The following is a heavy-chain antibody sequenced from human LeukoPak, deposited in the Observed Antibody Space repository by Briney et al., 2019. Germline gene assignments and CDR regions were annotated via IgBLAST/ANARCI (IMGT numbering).Heavy chain of an antibody. Sequence: PSETLSLTCTVSGGSISSYYWSWIRQPPGKGLEWMGYIYYSGSTNYNPSLKSRVTISVATSKNQFSLKLSSVTAADTAVYYCAREPRSSARGYYGMDVWGQGTTVTVSS. CDR2: IYYSGST. V-gene: IGHV4-59*01. CDR1: GGSISSYY. D-gene: IGHD6-25*01. J-gene: IGHJ6*02. CDR3: AREPRSSARGYYGMDV.